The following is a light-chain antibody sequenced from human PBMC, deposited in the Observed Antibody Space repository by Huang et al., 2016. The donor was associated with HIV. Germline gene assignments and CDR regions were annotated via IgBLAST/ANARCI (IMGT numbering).Light chain of an antibody. CDR1: QNVRNN. CDR2: DTS. V-gene: IGKV3D-15*01. J-gene: IGKJ4*01. Sequence: EIMMTQSPATLSVSPGGSATLSCRASQNVRNNLAWYQQKTGQAPRLPIYDTSTRASGIPARFSGSGSGTEFTLTISGLQSEEFAIYYCQQYDNWPPGLTFGGGTKVEI. CDR3: QQYDNWPPGLT.